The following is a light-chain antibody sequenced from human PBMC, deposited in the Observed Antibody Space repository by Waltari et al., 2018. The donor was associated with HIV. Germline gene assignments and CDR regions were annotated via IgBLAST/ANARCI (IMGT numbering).Light chain of an antibody. J-gene: IGLJ2*01. Sequence: QSVLTQPPSVSEAPRQRVTISCSGSSSNTGNNAVNCYQQLPGKPPKLLIYYDDLLASGVSDRFSGSKSGTSASLAISGLQSEDESDYYCAAWDDSLNGVVFGGGTKLTVL. CDR2: YDD. CDR1: SSNTGNNA. CDR3: AAWDDSLNGVV. V-gene: IGLV1-36*01.